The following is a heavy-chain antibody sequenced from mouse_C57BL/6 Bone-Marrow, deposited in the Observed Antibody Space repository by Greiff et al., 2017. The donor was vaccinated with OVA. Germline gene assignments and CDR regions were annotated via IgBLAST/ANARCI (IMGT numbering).Heavy chain of an antibody. J-gene: IGHJ4*01. CDR1: GYTFTDYY. Sequence: EVQLQQSGPVLVKPGASVKMSCKASGYTFTDYYMNWVKQSHGKSLEWIGVINPYNGGTSYNQKFKGKGTLTVDKSTSTAYMELNSLTSEDSAVYYCASNYYAMDYWGQGTSVTVSS. V-gene: IGHV1-19*01. CDR3: ASNYYAMDY. CDR2: INPYNGGT.